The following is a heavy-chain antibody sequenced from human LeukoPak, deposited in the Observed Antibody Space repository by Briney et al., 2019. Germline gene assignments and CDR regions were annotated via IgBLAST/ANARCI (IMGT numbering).Heavy chain of an antibody. CDR2: IWYDGSKK. CDR1: GFSFNGYG. Sequence: GGSLRLSCAASGFSFNGYGMHWARQAPGKGLEWVAVIWYDGSKKYYVDSVQGRFTISRDNSKNTLYLQMNSLRAEDTAVYYCVRDRGGVAAAGTVGHGDSWGQGTLVTVSS. V-gene: IGHV3-33*01. J-gene: IGHJ4*02. CDR3: VRDRGGVAAAGTVGHGDS. D-gene: IGHD6-13*01.